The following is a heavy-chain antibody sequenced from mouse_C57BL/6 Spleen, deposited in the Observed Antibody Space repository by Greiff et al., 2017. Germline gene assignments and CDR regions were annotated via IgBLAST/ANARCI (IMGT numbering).Heavy chain of an antibody. CDR3: SRKDANGDYCDY. J-gene: IGHJ2*01. CDR2: IYPRSGNT. Sequence: QVQLQQSGAELARPGASVKLSCKASGYTFTSYGISWVKQRTGQGLEWIGEIYPRSGNTYYNEKFKGKATLTADKSSSTAYMELRSLTSEDSAVXVCSRKDANGDYCDYWGQGTTLTVSS. CDR1: GYTFTSYG. V-gene: IGHV1-81*01. D-gene: IGHD6-1*01.